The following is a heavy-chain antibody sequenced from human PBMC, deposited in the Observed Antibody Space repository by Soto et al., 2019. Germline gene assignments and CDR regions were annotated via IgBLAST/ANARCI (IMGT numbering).Heavy chain of an antibody. J-gene: IGHJ4*02. D-gene: IGHD6-13*01. CDR1: GGTFSSYT. CDR2: IIPILGIA. Sequence: QVQLVQSGAEVKKPGSSVKVSCKASGGTFSSYTISWVRQAPGQGLEWMGRIIPILGIANYAQKFQGRVTITADKSTSTAYMELSSLRSEDTAVYYCAICRPGAAGNFDYWGQGTLVTVSS. CDR3: AICRPGAAGNFDY. V-gene: IGHV1-69*02.